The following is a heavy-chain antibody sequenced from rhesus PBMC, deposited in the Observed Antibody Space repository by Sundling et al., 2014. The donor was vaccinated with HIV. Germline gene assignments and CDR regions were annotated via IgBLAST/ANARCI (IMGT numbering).Heavy chain of an antibody. CDR3: ARELPGSGGFDY. J-gene: IGHJ4*01. CDR1: GGSISGGYY. CDR2: IYSNSEST. Sequence: QVQLQESGPGLVKPSETLSLTCAVSGGSISGGYYWSWIRQPPGKGLEWIGGIYSNSESTNYNSSLNNRVTISKDTSTNQFSLKLTSMTAADTAVYFCARELPGSGGFDYWGQGILVTVSS. D-gene: IGHD6-31*01. V-gene: IGHV4S13*01.